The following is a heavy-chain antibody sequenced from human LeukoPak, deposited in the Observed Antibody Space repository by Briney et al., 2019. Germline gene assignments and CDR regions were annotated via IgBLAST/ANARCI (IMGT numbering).Heavy chain of an antibody. V-gene: IGHV3-48*02. CDR1: GSTFSSYS. D-gene: IGHD3-3*01. CDR3: ASLVNYDFWSGYSQYFDY. J-gene: IGHJ4*02. Sequence: GGSLRLSCAASGSTFSSYSMNWVRQAPGKGLEWVSYISSSSSTIYYADSVKGRFTISRDNAKNSLYLQMNSLRDEDTAVYYCASLVNYDFWSGYSQYFDYWGQGTLVTVSS. CDR2: ISSSSSTI.